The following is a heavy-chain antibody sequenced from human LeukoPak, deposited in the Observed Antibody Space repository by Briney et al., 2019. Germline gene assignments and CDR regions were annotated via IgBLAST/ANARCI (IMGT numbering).Heavy chain of an antibody. V-gene: IGHV1-2*02. Sequence: ASVNVSFKAAGYTYTDYYMHWVRQAPGQGLEWMGWINPNSGGTNYAQKFQGRVTMTRDTSISTAYMELSRLRSDDTAVYYCARVWGLSGGYWGQGTMVTVSS. CDR3: ARVWGLSGGY. D-gene: IGHD3-10*01. CDR1: GYTYTDYY. J-gene: IGHJ3*01. CDR2: INPNSGGT.